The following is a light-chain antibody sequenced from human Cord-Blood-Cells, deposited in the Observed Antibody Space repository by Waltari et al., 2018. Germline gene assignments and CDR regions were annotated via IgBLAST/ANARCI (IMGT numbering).Light chain of an antibody. Sequence: DIQMTQSPSTLSASVGDRVTITCRASQSISSWLAWYQQKPGKAPKLLIYKASSLESGVPSRFSGSGSGTEFTLTISSLQPDDFVTYYCQQYNSIQKTFGQGTKVEIK. CDR1: QSISSW. J-gene: IGKJ1*01. CDR2: KAS. V-gene: IGKV1-5*03. CDR3: QQYNSIQKT.